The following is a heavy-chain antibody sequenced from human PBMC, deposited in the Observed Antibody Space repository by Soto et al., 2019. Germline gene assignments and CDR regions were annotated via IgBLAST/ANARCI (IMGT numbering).Heavy chain of an antibody. CDR1: GGSISNHY. Sequence: SDTLFLTCTVSGGSISNHYWSWIRQPPGKGLEWIGYIYYSGSTNYNPSLKSRVTISVDTSKNQFSLKLSSVTAADTAVYYCARGYYGPWWFDPWGQGTLVTVSS. CDR2: IYYSGST. CDR3: ARGYYGPWWFDP. V-gene: IGHV4-59*11. D-gene: IGHD3-10*01. J-gene: IGHJ5*02.